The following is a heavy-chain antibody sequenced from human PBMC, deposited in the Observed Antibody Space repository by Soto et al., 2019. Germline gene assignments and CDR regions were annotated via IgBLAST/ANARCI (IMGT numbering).Heavy chain of an antibody. CDR3: ARPPYPDLSGYDPYYFDY. Sequence: GASVKVSCKASGYTFTSYGISWVRQAPGQGLEWMGWISAYNGNTNYAQKLQGRVTMTTDTSTSTAYMELRSLRSDDTAVYYCARPPYPDLSGYDPYYFDYWGQGTLVTVSS. V-gene: IGHV1-18*01. D-gene: IGHD5-12*01. CDR1: GYTFTSYG. J-gene: IGHJ4*02. CDR2: ISAYNGNT.